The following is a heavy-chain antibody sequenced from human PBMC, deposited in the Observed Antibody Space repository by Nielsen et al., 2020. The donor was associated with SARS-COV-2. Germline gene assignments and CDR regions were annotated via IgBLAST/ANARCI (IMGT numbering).Heavy chain of an antibody. CDR3: AKLSGSYSPFDY. Sequence: GGSLRLSCAASGFTFSSSGMNWVRQAPGKGLEWVSYISSDMITIYYADSVKGRFTISRDNAKNSLYLQMNSLRAEDTALYYCAKLSGSYSPFDYWGQGTLVTVSS. CDR1: GFTFSSSG. D-gene: IGHD1-26*01. J-gene: IGHJ4*02. CDR2: ISSDMITI. V-gene: IGHV3-48*04.